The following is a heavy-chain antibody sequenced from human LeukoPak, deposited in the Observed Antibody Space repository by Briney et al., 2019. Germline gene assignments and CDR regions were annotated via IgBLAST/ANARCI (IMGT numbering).Heavy chain of an antibody. CDR2: NNPSSGTT. J-gene: IGHJ4*02. CDR1: GYTFTSYY. Sequence: GASVKVSCKASGYTFTSYYMHWVRQAPGQGLEWMGINNPSSGTTSYAQKFQGRVTMTRDTSTSTVYMELSSLISEDTAVYYCASGRDGYNSYYFDYWGQGTLVTVSS. CDR3: ASGRDGYNSYYFDY. V-gene: IGHV1-46*01. D-gene: IGHD5-24*01.